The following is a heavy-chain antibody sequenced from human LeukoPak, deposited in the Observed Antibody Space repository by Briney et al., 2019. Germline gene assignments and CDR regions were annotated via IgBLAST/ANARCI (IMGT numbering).Heavy chain of an antibody. CDR1: GFTVSSNY. Sequence: GGSLRLSCAASGFTVSSNYMSWVRQAPGKGLEWVSVIYSDGRTYYADSVKGRFTISRGNSKNTLYLQMNSLRAEDTAVYYCARAPYYHYGMDVWGQGTTVTVSS. V-gene: IGHV3-53*01. CDR3: ARAPYYHYGMDV. CDR2: IYSDGRT. J-gene: IGHJ6*02.